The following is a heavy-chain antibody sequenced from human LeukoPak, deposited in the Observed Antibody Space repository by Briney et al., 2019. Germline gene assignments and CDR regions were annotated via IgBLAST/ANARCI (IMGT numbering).Heavy chain of an antibody. CDR2: ISYDGSNK. J-gene: IGHJ3*02. V-gene: IGHV3-30*03. CDR3: AREVSTRFAFDI. Sequence: GGSLRLSCAASGFTFSSYGMHWVRQAPGKGLEWVAVISYDGSNKYYADSVKGRFTISRDNSKNTLYLQMNSLRAEDTAVYYCAREVSTRFAFDIWGQGTMVTVSS. CDR1: GFTFSSYG. D-gene: IGHD1-14*01.